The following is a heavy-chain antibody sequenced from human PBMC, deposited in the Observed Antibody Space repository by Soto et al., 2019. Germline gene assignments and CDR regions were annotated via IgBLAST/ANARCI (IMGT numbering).Heavy chain of an antibody. J-gene: IGHJ4*02. CDR1: GYTFTSYG. Sequence: QVQLVQSGAEVKKPGASVKVSCKASGYTFTSYGISWVRQAPGQGLEWMGWISAYNGNTNYAQKLQGRVTMTTDTSTSTPFLQLRRLRSDDTAVYYCSRDTPPLGYWGQGTLVTASS. V-gene: IGHV1-18*01. CDR3: SRDTPPLGY. CDR2: ISAYNGNT.